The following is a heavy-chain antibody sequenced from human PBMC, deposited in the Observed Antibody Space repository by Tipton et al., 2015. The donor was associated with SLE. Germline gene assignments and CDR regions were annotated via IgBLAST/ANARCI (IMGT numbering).Heavy chain of an antibody. D-gene: IGHD3-10*01. CDR2: IYISGRT. Sequence: TLSLTCTVSGGSISSADYYWSWIRQPAGKGLEWIGYIYISGRTNYNPSLNSRVTISVDTSKNQFSLKLSSVTAADTAVYYCARDGDRGGIEDWYFDLWGRGTLVTVSS. V-gene: IGHV4-61*09. CDR3: ARDGDRGGIEDWYFDL. J-gene: IGHJ2*01. CDR1: GGSISSADYY.